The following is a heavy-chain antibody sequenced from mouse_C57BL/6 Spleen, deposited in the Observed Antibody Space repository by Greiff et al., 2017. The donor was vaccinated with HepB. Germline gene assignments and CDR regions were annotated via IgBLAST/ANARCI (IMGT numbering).Heavy chain of an antibody. V-gene: IGHV5-12*01. CDR1: GFTFSDYY. CDR3: ARQGVYYYGSSSCWYFDV. J-gene: IGHJ1*03. D-gene: IGHD1-1*01. CDR2: ISNGGGST. Sequence: EVKLMESGGGLVQPGGSLKLSCAASGFTFSDYYMYWVRQTPEKRLEWVAYISNGGGSTYYPDTVKGRFTISRDNAKNTLYLQMSRLKSEDTAMYYCARQGVYYYGSSSCWYFDVWGTGTTVTVSS.